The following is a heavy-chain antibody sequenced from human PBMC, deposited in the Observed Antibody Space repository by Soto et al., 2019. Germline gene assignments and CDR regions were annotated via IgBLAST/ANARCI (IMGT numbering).Heavy chain of an antibody. V-gene: IGHV4-59*01. CDR1: GGSISSYY. CDR3: ARVYSSGWYPGWFDP. CDR2: IYYSGST. J-gene: IGHJ5*02. Sequence: PSETLSLTCTVSGGSISSYYWSWIRQPPGKGLEWIGYIYYSGSTNYNPSLKSRVTISVDTSKNQFSLKLSSVTAADTAVYYCARVYSSGWYPGWFDPWGQGTLVTVSS. D-gene: IGHD6-19*01.